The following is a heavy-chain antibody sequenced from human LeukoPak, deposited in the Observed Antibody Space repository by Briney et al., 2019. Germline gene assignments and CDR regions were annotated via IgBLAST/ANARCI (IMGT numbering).Heavy chain of an antibody. D-gene: IGHD6-19*01. CDR3: ARVSPGYSSGWCFDY. CDR2: ISAYNGNT. V-gene: IGHV1-18*01. J-gene: IGHJ4*02. CDR1: GYTFTSYG. Sequence: GASVKVSCKASGYTFTSYGISWVRQAPEQGLEWMGWISAYNGNTNYAQKLQGRVTMTIDTSTSTAYMELRSLRSDDTAVYYCARVSPGYSSGWCFDYWGQGTLVTVSS.